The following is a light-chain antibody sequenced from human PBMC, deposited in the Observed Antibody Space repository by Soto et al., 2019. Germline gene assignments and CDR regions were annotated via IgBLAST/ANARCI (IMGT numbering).Light chain of an antibody. CDR3: QQSYSTPIT. Sequence: GYRVTITCRASQSITTYLNWYQQKPGKAPKPLISFASSLQSGVPSRFSGSGSGTYFTLTISSLQPEDSATYYCQQSYSTPITFGQGTRM. CDR2: FAS. J-gene: IGKJ5*01. V-gene: IGKV1-39*01. CDR1: QSITTY.